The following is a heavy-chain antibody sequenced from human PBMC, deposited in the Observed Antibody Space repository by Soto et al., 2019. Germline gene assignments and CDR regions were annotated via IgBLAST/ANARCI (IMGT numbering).Heavy chain of an antibody. D-gene: IGHD5-12*01. J-gene: IGHJ4*02. CDR1: GYSFTSYA. CDR3: GRDLWDSVYHYYFDY. Sequence: ASVKVSCKASGYSFTSYALHWVRQAPGQRLEWMGWINAGNGNTKYSQKIKGRVTITRDTSASTAYMELSSLRSEDTAVYFCGRDLWDSVYHYYFDYWGQGTQVTVSS. CDR2: INAGNGNT. V-gene: IGHV1-3*01.